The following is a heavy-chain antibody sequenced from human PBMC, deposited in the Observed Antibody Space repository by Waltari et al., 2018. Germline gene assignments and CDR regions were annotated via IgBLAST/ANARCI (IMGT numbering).Heavy chain of an antibody. CDR1: GFIFKDYA. V-gene: IGHV3-9*01. CDR2: ISWNRRDI. J-gene: IGHJ2*01. D-gene: IGHD2-8*02. CDR3: AKVKGFQNAGSPNWWYEF. Sequence: EVQLVESGGGLIQPGGSLRLSCGAYGFIFKDYAMHWVRQLPGQGLEWVASISWNRRDIEYADSVKGRFTISRDNDINSLYLQMSDLRPEDTASYYCAKVKGFQNAGSPNWWYEFWGRGTRVTVSS.